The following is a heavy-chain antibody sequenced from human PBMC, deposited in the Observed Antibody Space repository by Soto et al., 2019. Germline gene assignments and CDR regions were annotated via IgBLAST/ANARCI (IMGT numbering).Heavy chain of an antibody. D-gene: IGHD5-18*01. CDR1: GGTFSSYA. CDR2: IIPIFGTA. V-gene: IGHV1-69*13. Sequence: SVKVSCKASGGTFSSYAISWVRQAPGQGLEWMGGIIPIFGTANYAQKFQGRVTITADESTSTAYMELSSLRSEDTAVYYCARDGNRGYSYRWFDPWGQGTLVTVSS. CDR3: ARDGNRGYSYRWFDP. J-gene: IGHJ5*02.